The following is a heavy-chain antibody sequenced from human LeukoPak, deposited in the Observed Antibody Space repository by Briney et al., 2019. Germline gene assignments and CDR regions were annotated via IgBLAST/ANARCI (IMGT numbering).Heavy chain of an antibody. V-gene: IGHV4-31*03. CDR2: IYYSGST. J-gene: IGHJ2*01. CDR3: ASSVGRVTAATRDWYFDL. D-gene: IGHD2-15*01. CDR1: GGSICSGRYY. Sequence: SQTLSLTCTVSGGSICSGRYYWSWLRQHPGKGLEWIGYIYYSGSTYYNPSLKSRLTISVDTSKNQFSLKLRSVTAADTAVYYCASSVGRVTAATRDWYFDLWGRGTLVTASS.